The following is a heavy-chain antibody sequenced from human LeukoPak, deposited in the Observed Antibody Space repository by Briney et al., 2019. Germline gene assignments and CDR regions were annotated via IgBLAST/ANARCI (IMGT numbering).Heavy chain of an antibody. D-gene: IGHD1-7*01. J-gene: IGHJ6*02. CDR1: GYTFTSYA. V-gene: IGHV1-3*01. Sequence: ASVKVSCKASGYTFTSYAMHWVRQAPGQRLEWMGWINASNGNTRYSQKLQGRVTITRDTSANTVYMELSSLRSGDTAVYYCARDDWNYKFTIHSYYYGMDVWGQGTTVTVSS. CDR3: ARDDWNYKFTIHSYYYGMDV. CDR2: INASNGNT.